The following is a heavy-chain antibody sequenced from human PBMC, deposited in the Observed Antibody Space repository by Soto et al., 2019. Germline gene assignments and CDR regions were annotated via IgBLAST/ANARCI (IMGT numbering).Heavy chain of an antibody. J-gene: IGHJ5*02. V-gene: IGHV4-59*01. Sequence: SETLSLTCTVSGGSISSYYWSWIRQPPGKGLEWIGYIYYSGSTNYNPSLKSRVTISVDTSKNQFSLKLSSVTAADTAVYYCARARYDYIWGSYHVGWFDPWGQGTLVTVSS. CDR1: GGSISSYY. CDR2: IYYSGST. CDR3: ARARYDYIWGSYHVGWFDP. D-gene: IGHD3-16*02.